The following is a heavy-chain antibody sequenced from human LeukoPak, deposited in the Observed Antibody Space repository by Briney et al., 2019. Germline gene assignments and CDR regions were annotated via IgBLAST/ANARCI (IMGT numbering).Heavy chain of an antibody. Sequence: SETLSLTCAVYGGSFSGYYWSWIRQPPGKGLEWIGEINHSGSTNYNPSLKSRVTISVDTSKNQFSLKLSSVTAADTAVYYCARGLDYDFWSGYGGGFDYWGQGTLVTVSS. D-gene: IGHD3-3*01. CDR1: GGSFSGYY. J-gene: IGHJ4*02. CDR2: INHSGST. V-gene: IGHV4-34*01. CDR3: ARGLDYDFWSGYGGGFDY.